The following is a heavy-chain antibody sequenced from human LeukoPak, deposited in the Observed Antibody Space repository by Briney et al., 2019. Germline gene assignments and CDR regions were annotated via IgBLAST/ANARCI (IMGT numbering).Heavy chain of an antibody. CDR2: IDASGGST. V-gene: IGHV3-23*01. D-gene: IGHD6-13*01. CDR1: GFTFSSYA. CDR3: ARGWSSLEVYDP. Sequence: QSGGSLRLSCAASGFTFSSYAMSWVRQAPGKGLEWVSSIDASGGSTYYADSVKGRFTISRDNSKNTFYLQMNSLRADDTAVYYCARGWSSLEVYDPWGQGTLVTVSS. J-gene: IGHJ5*02.